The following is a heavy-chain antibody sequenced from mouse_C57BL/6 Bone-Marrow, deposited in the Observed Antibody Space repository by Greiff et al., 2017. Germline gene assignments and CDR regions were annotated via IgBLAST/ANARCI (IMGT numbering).Heavy chain of an antibody. CDR3: ARLAGNYAMDY. V-gene: IGHV5-17*01. J-gene: IGHJ4*01. Sequence: EVKLVESGGGLVKPGGSLKLSCAASGFTFSDYGMHWVRQAPEKGLEWVAYISSGSSTIYYADTVKGRFTISRDNAKNTLFLQMTSLRSEDTAMYYCARLAGNYAMDYWGQGTSVTVSS. CDR2: ISSGSSTI. CDR1: GFTFSDYG. D-gene: IGHD4-1*01.